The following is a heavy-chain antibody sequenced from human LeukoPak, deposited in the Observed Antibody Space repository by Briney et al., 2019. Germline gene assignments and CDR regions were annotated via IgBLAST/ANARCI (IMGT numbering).Heavy chain of an antibody. CDR3: ARDIAAPGLFFDY. Sequence: GGSLRLSCAASGFTLSSYWMSWVRQAPGKGLEWVANIKYDGSEIDYVDSVRGRFTISRDNAKNSLYLQMNSLRAEDTAVYYCARDIAAPGLFFDYWGQGTLVTVSS. D-gene: IGHD6-13*01. J-gene: IGHJ4*02. CDR1: GFTLSSYW. V-gene: IGHV3-7*01. CDR2: IKYDGSEI.